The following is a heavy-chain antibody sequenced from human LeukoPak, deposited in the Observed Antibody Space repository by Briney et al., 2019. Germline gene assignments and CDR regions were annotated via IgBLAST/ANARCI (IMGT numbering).Heavy chain of an antibody. J-gene: IGHJ4*02. CDR2: IYYSGST. Sequence: SETLSLTCTVSGGSISSSSYYWGWIRQPPGKGLEWIGSIYYSGSTYYNPSLKSRVTISVDTSKNQFSLKLSSVTAADTAVYYCARGSLKDYRGYSYGYIDYWGQGTLVTVSS. CDR1: GGSISSSSYY. V-gene: IGHV4-39*07. CDR3: ARGSLKDYRGYSYGYIDY. D-gene: IGHD5-18*01.